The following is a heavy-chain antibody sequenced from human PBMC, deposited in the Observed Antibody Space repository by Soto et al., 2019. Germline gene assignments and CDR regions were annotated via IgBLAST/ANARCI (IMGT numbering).Heavy chain of an antibody. J-gene: IGHJ3*02. V-gene: IGHV3-33*01. CDR1: EFTFSHFG. D-gene: IGHD2-15*01. CDR2: IYYDGSNE. CDR3: ARVDVVVAADAFDI. Sequence: QVQLVESGGGVVQPGRSLRLSCAASEFTFSHFGMHWVRQAPGKGLEWVAVIYYDGSNEYYADSVKGRFTISRDNSKNTLYLQMNSLRADDTAVYYCARVDVVVAADAFDIWGQGTMVTVSS.